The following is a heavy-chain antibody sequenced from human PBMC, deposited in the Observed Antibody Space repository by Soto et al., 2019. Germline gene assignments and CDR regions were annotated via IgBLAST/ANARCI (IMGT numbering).Heavy chain of an antibody. J-gene: IGHJ6*02. D-gene: IGHD2-2*01. CDR3: AKDLGYCSSTSCYDGMDV. Sequence: GGSLRLSCAASGFTFSSYAMSWVRQAPGKGLEWVSAISGSGGSTYYADSVKGRFTISRDNSKNTLYLQMNSLRAEDTAVYYCAKDLGYCSSTSCYDGMDVWGQGTTVTVPS. V-gene: IGHV3-23*01. CDR2: ISGSGGST. CDR1: GFTFSSYA.